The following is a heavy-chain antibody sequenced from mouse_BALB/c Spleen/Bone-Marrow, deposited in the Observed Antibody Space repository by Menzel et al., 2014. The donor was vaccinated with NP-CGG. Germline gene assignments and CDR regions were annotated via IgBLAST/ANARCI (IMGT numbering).Heavy chain of an antibody. CDR3: TRRSLLSDYYSMDY. J-gene: IGHJ4*01. CDR2: INPSNGGT. V-gene: IGHV1S81*02. CDR1: GYTFTSYY. D-gene: IGHD2-10*01. Sequence: VQLQQSGAELVKPGASMKLSCKASGYTFTSYYLYWVKQRPGQGLEWIGEINPSNGGTNFNERFKSKASLTVDKSSSTAYMQLNSLTSEDSAVYYCTRRSLLSDYYSMDYWGQGTSVTVSS.